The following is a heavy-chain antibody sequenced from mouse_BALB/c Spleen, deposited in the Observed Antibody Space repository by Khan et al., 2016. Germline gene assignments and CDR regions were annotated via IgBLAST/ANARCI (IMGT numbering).Heavy chain of an antibody. CDR1: GYACSRYW. CDR3: AKLTATREAMDY. J-gene: IGHJ4*01. D-gene: IGHD1-1*01. V-gene: IGHV1-80*01. Sequence: QVQLQQSGAELVRQGSSVKISCKDSGYACSRYWMNWVKQRPGQGLEWIGQIYLGVGDTNYNGKFKGKATLTADNSSSTTYMQLSSLTSEHSAVYFCAKLTATREAMDYWGQRTSVTGSS. CDR2: IYLGVGDT.